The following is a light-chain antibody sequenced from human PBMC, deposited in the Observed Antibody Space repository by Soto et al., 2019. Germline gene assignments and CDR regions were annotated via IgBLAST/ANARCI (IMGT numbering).Light chain of an antibody. CDR2: EVN. Sequence: QSVLTQPASVSGSPGQSITISCTGTSSDIGGYNFVSWYQHHPGKAPKLMIYEVNNRPSGVSSRFSGSKSGNTASLTISGLQTEDEADYYCSSFTTSNTLVVFGGGTKLTVL. V-gene: IGLV2-14*01. CDR1: SSDIGGYNF. J-gene: IGLJ2*01. CDR3: SSFTTSNTLVV.